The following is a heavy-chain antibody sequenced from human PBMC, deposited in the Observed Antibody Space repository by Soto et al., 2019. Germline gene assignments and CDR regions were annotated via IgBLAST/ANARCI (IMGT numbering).Heavy chain of an antibody. J-gene: IGHJ1*01. V-gene: IGHV1-46*01. Sequence: ASVKVSCKASGYLFTAYSMHWGRLAPGQGLEWMGVVNPSGGSTKYAQNFQGRVTMTRDTSTTTLYMELSSLRSDDTAIYYCARDENCSGGTCYSEYFHRWGQGTLVTVCS. CDR3: ARDENCSGGTCYSEYFHR. CDR2: VNPSGGST. CDR1: GYLFTAYS. D-gene: IGHD2-15*01.